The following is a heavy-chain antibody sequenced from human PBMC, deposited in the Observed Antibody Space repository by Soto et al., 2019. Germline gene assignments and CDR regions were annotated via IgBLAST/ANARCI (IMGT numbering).Heavy chain of an antibody. D-gene: IGHD3-10*01. J-gene: IGHJ6*03. CDR1: GFSLSTCEVG. V-gene: IGHV2-5*02. Sequence: QITLKESGPPLVKPTQTLTLTCTFSGFSLSTCEVGVAWIRQPPGKALEWLALIYWDDDKRYSPSLKSRLTIAEDTSKNEVVLTMTNMDPVDTGADYCAHTGPMLRGVYYYYYMDVWGKGTTVTVSS. CDR2: IYWDDDK. CDR3: AHTGPMLRGVYYYYYMDV.